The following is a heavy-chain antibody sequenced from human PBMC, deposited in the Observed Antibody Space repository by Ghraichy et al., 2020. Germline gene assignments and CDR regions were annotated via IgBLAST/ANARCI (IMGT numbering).Heavy chain of an antibody. V-gene: IGHV1-2*02. J-gene: IGHJ6*02. CDR1: GYTFTGYY. D-gene: IGHD3-3*01. CDR3: ARSRDGYYADYYYGMDV. CDR2: INPNSGGT. Sequence: ASVKVSCKASGYTFTGYYMHWVRQAPGQGLEWMGWINPNSGGTNYAQKFQGRVTMTRDTSISTAYMELSRLRSDDTAVYYCARSRDGYYADYYYGMDVWGQGTTVTVSS.